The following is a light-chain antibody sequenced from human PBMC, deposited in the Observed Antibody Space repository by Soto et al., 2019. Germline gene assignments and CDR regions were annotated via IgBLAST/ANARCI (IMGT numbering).Light chain of an antibody. Sequence: QSVLTQPASVSGSPGQSITISCTGTSSDVGSYDLVSWYQQHPGKAPKLMIYEVRKRPSGLSNRFSGSKSGNTASLTISGLRPEGAQDYYCPPFAGPGPLVFGGGTNLPVL. V-gene: IGLV2-23*02. J-gene: IGLJ2*01. CDR1: SSDVGSYDL. CDR3: PPFAGPGPLV. CDR2: EVR.